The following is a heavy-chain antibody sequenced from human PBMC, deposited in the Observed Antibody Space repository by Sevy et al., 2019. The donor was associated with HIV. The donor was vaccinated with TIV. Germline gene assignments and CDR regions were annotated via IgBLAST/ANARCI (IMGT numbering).Heavy chain of an antibody. Sequence: SETLSLTCAVYGGYFSGYYWSWICQPPGKGLEWIGEINHSGSTNYNPSLKSRVTISVDTSKNQFSLKLSSVTAADTALYYCATARYYYDSSGYYDIYYYYGMDVWGQGTTVTVSS. D-gene: IGHD3-22*01. CDR1: GGYFSGYY. CDR2: INHSGST. CDR3: ATARYYYDSSGYYDIYYYYGMDV. V-gene: IGHV4-34*01. J-gene: IGHJ6*02.